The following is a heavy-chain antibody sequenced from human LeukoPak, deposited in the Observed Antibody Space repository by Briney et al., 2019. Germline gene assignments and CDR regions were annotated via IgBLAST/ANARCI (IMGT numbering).Heavy chain of an antibody. Sequence: SETLSLTCAVYGGSFSGYYWSWIRQPPGKGLEWIGEINHSGSTNYNPSLKSRVTISVDTSKNQFSLKLSSVTAADTAVYYCAREGVRGVPRGFDPWGQGTLVTVSS. CDR3: AREGVRGVPRGFDP. J-gene: IGHJ5*02. CDR1: GGSFSGYY. D-gene: IGHD3-10*01. V-gene: IGHV4-34*01. CDR2: INHSGST.